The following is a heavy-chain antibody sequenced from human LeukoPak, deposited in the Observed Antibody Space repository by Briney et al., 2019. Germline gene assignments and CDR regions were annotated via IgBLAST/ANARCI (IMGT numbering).Heavy chain of an antibody. V-gene: IGHV3-64D*06. CDR2: ISSNGGST. Sequence: PGGSLRLSCSVSGFSFSSYAMRWVRQAPGKGLEYVSAISSNGGSTYYADSVKGGFTISRDNSKNTLYLQMSSLRAEDTAVYYCVRESSYGSGSYDYWGQGTLVTVSS. J-gene: IGHJ4*02. CDR3: VRESSYGSGSYDY. CDR1: GFSFSSYA. D-gene: IGHD3-10*01.